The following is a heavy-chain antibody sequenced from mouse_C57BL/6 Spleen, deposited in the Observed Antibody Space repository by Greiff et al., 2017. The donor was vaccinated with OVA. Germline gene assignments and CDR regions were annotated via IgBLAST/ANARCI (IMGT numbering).Heavy chain of an antibody. D-gene: IGHD2-4*01. V-gene: IGHV1-55*01. CDR2: IYPGSGST. CDR1: GYTFTSYW. CDR3: ARSYYDYDVFAY. J-gene: IGHJ3*01. Sequence: QVQLQQPGAELVKPGASVKMSCKASGYTFTSYWITWVKQRPGQGLEWIGDIYPGSGSTNYNEKFKSKATLTVETSSSTAYMQLSSLTSEDSAVYYCARSYYDYDVFAYWGQGTLVTVSA.